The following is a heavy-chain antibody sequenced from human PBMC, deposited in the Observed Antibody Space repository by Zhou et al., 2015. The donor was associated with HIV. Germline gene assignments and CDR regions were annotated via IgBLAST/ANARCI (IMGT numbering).Heavy chain of an antibody. V-gene: IGHV3-21*01. CDR1: GFMFSSHS. J-gene: IGHJ4*02. CDR3: ASDVQYAAVPPRFDF. CDR2: ISGKGVYK. D-gene: IGHD2-15*01. Sequence: EVQVVESGGGLVQPGGSLRLSCEASGFMFSSHSMSWVRQAPEKGLEWVSTISGKGVYKLYADSVKGRFTISRDDAKNSLSLQMDSLRPDDTAIYYCASDVQYAAVPPRFDFWGQGTLVSVSS.